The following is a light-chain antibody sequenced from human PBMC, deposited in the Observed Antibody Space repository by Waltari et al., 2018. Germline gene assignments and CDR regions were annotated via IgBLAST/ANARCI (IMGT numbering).Light chain of an antibody. CDR1: QTINTNH. J-gene: IGKJ1*01. CDR3: QQYRASTGT. V-gene: IGKV3-20*01. Sequence: TQCPCCICLSPGDRANLSCKASQTINTNHLAWYQQKPGQAPRLLIHGASSRAICLPIRFFGGGYETDFTRTICGMGLEDSGVYYGQQYRASTGTFGQGTKVAI. CDR2: GAS.